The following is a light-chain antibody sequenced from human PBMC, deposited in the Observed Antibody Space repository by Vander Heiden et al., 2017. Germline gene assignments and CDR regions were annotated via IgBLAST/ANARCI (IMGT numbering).Light chain of an antibody. CDR3: QVWDSSTEV. Sequence: SYELTQPLSVSVALGQTARITCGGNNIGSKNVPWYQQKPGQAPVLVIYRDSNRPSGIPERFSGSNSGNTATLTISRAQAGDEADYYCQVWDSSTEVFGGGTKLTVL. CDR2: RDS. V-gene: IGLV3-9*01. J-gene: IGLJ2*01. CDR1: NIGSKN.